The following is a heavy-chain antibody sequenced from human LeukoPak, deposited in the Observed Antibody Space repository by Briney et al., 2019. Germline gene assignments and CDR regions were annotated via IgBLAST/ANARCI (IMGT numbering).Heavy chain of an antibody. CDR1: GYTFTSYA. D-gene: IGHD2-15*01. V-gene: IGHV7-4-1*02. Sequence: ASVKVSCKASGYTFTSYAMNWVRQAPGQGLEWMGWINTNTGNPTYAQGFTGRFVFSLDTSVSTAYLQISSLKAEDTAVYYCARGYCSGDSCYPNWFDPWGQGTLVTVSS. CDR2: INTNTGNP. CDR3: ARGYCSGDSCYPNWFDP. J-gene: IGHJ5*02.